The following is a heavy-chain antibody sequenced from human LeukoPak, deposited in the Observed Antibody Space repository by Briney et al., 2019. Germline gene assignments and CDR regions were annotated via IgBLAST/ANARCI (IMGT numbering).Heavy chain of an antibody. V-gene: IGHV3-53*01. J-gene: IGHJ3*02. CDR2: IYSGGST. Sequence: GGSLRLSCAASGFTVSSNYMSWVRQAPGKGLEWVSIIYSGGSTYYADSVKGRFTISRDNSKNTLYLQMNSLRAEDTAVYYCARDPGGPHTVKWDAFDIWGQGTMVTVSS. CDR1: GFTVSSNY. CDR3: ARDPGGPHTVKWDAFDI. D-gene: IGHD2-2*02.